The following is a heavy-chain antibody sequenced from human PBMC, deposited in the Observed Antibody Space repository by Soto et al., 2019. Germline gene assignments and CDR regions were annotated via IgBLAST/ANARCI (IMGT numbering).Heavy chain of an antibody. CDR2: ISSSSSYI. V-gene: IGHV3-21*01. D-gene: IGHD3-10*01. CDR3: ARDKISYYGSGNDC. CDR1: RFTFSSYS. Sequence: GGSLRLSCAASRFTFSSYSMNWVRQAPGKGLEWVSSISSSSSYIYYADSVKGRFTISRDNAKNSLYLQMNSLRAEDTAVYYCARDKISYYGSGNDCWGQGILVTVSS. J-gene: IGHJ4*02.